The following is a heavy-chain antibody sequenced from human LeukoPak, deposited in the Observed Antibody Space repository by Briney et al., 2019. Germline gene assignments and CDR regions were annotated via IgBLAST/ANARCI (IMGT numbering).Heavy chain of an antibody. CDR2: INQDGSGE. V-gene: IGHV3-7*01. Sequence: GGSLRLSCAASGFTFSRYWMSWVRQGQGKGLEWVATINQDGSGEYYVDSVKGRFTISRDNAKNSLYLQISGLRAEDTAVYHCARKLYYYDTSPAGWFDPWGQGTLVTVS. CDR1: GFTFSRYW. J-gene: IGHJ5*02. CDR3: ARKLYYYDTSPAGWFDP. D-gene: IGHD3-22*01.